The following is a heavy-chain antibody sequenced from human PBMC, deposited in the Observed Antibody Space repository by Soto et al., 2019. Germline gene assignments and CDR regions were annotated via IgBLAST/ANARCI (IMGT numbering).Heavy chain of an antibody. J-gene: IGHJ4*02. CDR3: ARVGYYDSSGYYEGPFDY. Sequence: GXSVKVSCKASGGTFSSYAISWVRQAPVQGLEWMGGIIPIFGTANYAQKFQGRVTITADESTSTAYMELSSLRSEDTAVYYCARVGYYDSSGYYEGPFDYWGQGTLVTVSS. V-gene: IGHV1-69*01. D-gene: IGHD3-22*01. CDR1: GGTFSSYA. CDR2: IIPIFGTA.